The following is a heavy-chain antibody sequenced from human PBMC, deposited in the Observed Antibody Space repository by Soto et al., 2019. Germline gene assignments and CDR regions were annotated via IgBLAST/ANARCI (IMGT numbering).Heavy chain of an antibody. CDR1: GFTFSSYS. CDR3: ARDVTIFGVVIRAFDI. J-gene: IGHJ3*02. D-gene: IGHD3-3*01. V-gene: IGHV3-48*01. Sequence: GGSLRLSCAASGFTFSSYSMNWVRQAPGKGLEWVSYISSSSSTIYYADSVKGRFTISRDNAKNSLYLQMNSLRAEDTAVYYCARDVTIFGVVIRAFDIWGQGTMVTVAS. CDR2: ISSSSSTI.